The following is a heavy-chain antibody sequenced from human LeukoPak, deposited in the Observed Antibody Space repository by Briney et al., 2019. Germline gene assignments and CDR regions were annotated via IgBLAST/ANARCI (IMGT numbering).Heavy chain of an antibody. V-gene: IGHV3-48*01. D-gene: IGHD6-19*01. CDR3: AKEDTGGWYGIDY. Sequence: PGGSLRLSCAASGFTFRTYYMNWVRQTPGKGLEWVSYISPSSGAIHYADSVKGRFTISRDNAKNSLSLQMNSLRAEDTAVYYCAKEDTGGWYGIDYWGQGTLVTVSS. CDR2: ISPSSGAI. CDR1: GFTFRTYY. J-gene: IGHJ4*02.